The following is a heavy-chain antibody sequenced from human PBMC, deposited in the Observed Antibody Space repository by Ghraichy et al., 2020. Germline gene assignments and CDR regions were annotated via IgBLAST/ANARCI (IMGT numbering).Heavy chain of an antibody. D-gene: IGHD6-13*01. Sequence: ASVKVSCKASGYTFTAFYMHWVRQAPGQGLEWMGYINPKNGATKYAQKFQGRVAMTRDTSISTAYMELSSLTSDDTAVYYCARDLAETNPFDYWGQGTLVTVSS. CDR2: INPKNGAT. CDR1: GYTFTAFY. J-gene: IGHJ4*02. CDR3: ARDLAETNPFDY. V-gene: IGHV1-2*02.